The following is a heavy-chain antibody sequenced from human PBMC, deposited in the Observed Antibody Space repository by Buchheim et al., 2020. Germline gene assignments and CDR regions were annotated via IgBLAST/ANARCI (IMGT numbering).Heavy chain of an antibody. CDR3: ARDYSSGWYSPDY. J-gene: IGHJ4*02. CDR2: ISSSSTI. CDR1: GFIFSSYS. V-gene: IGHV3-48*01. Sequence: EVQLVESGGGLVQPGGSLRLSCAASGFIFSSYSMNWVRQAPGKGLEWVSYISSSSTIYYADSVKGRFTISRDNAKNSLYLQLNSLRAEDTAVYYCARDYSSGWYSPDYWGQGTL. D-gene: IGHD6-19*01.